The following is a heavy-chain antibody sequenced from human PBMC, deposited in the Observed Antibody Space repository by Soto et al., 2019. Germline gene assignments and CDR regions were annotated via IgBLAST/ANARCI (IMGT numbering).Heavy chain of an antibody. D-gene: IGHD1-1*01. CDR3: ARESWDSTTWFDP. CDR2: INSDGSST. CDR1: GFTFSSYW. Sequence: GVTLRRSCPASGFTFSSYWKPWDRQAPGKGLVWVSRINSDGSSTSYADSVKGRFTISRDNAKNTLYLQMNSLRAEDTAVYYGARESWDSTTWFDPWGQGTLVTVSS. V-gene: IGHV3-74*01. J-gene: IGHJ5*02.